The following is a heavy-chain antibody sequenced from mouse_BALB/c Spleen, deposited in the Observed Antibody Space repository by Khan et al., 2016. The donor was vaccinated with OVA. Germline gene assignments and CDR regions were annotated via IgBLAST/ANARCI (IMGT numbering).Heavy chain of an antibody. CDR1: GYTFTSYD. V-gene: IGHV1-85*01. Sequence: VQLQESGAELVKPGASVKLSCKASGYTFTSYDINWVRQRPEQGLEWIGWMFPGDGSTKYNENFKGKATLTTDKSSSTAYMQLSRLTSEDSGAYFRARGGYGGFAYWGQGTLVTVSA. CDR2: MFPGDGST. D-gene: IGHD2-14*01. CDR3: ARGGYGGFAY. J-gene: IGHJ3*01.